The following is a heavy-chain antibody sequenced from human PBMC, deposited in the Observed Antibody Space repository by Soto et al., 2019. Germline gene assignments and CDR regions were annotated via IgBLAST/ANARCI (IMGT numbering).Heavy chain of an antibody. CDR2: IYYSGST. CDR1: GGSISSYY. V-gene: IGHV4-59*01. D-gene: IGHD3-16*01. CDR3: ARDSWGTLDY. J-gene: IGHJ4*02. Sequence: SKPLSLTCVVSGGSISSYYWSWIRQPPGKGLEWIGYIYYSGSTNYNPSLRSRVTISVDTSKNQFSLKLSSVTAADTAVYYCARDSWGTLDYWGQGTLVTVSS.